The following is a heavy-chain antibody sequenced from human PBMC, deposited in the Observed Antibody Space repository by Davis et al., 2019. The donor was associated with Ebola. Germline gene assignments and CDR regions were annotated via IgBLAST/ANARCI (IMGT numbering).Heavy chain of an antibody. CDR3: ARSSYQPDY. Sequence: GESLKISCAASGFSFSTYGMSWVRQAPDKGLEGVSGIGGGGASTYYADSVKGRFSISRDSTSNTLYLQMNGLRAEDTAVYYCARSSYQPDYWGQGTLVTVSS. V-gene: IGHV3-23*01. J-gene: IGHJ4*02. CDR2: IGGGGAST. D-gene: IGHD2-2*01. CDR1: GFSFSTYG.